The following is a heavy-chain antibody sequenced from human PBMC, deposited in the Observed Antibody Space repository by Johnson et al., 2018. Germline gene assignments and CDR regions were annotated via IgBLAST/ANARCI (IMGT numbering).Heavy chain of an antibody. CDR2: FTHSGST. CDR3: VTERYSYGQTIAY. CDR1: GGSFSAHS. D-gene: IGHD5-18*01. Sequence: QVQLQQWGAGLLKPSETLSLTCAVYGGSFSAHSWNWVRQPPGKGLEWVGEFTHSGSTSCNPSLKSRLTISLDTSKNHFSLNLTSVTAADTAVYCCVTERYSYGQTIAYWGQGSLVTVSS. V-gene: IGHV4-34*01. J-gene: IGHJ4*02.